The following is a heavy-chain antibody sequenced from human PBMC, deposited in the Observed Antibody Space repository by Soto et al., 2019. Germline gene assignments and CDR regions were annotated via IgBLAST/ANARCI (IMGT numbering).Heavy chain of an antibody. J-gene: IGHJ4*02. CDR1: GFTFSSYA. V-gene: IGHV3-23*01. CDR3: AKDQYYDSSGYYSKSFFDY. CDR2: ISGSGGTT. D-gene: IGHD3-22*01. Sequence: AGGSLRLSCAAAGFTFSSYAMSWVRQAPGKGLEWVSAISGSGGTTYYADSVKGRFTFSRDNSKNTLYLQMNSLRAEDTAVYYCAKDQYYDSSGYYSKSFFDYWGQGTLVTVSS.